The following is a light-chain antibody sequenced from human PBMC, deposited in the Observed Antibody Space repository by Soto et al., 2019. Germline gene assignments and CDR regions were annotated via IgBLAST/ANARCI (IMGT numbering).Light chain of an antibody. V-gene: IGKV3-20*01. J-gene: IGKJ2*01. CDR1: QSVSSTF. CDR2: GGS. CDR3: QRYNGLPPGYT. Sequence: EIVLTQSPGTLSLSPGERATLSCRASQSVSSTFLAWYQQKPGQAPRLLIYGGSSRATGIPVRFSGSGSGPDSTFTISSLEPEDFAVYCCQRYNGLPPGYTFGQGTKLEIK.